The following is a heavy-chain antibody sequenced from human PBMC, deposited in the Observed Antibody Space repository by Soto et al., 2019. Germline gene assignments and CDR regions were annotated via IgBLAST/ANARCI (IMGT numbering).Heavy chain of an antibody. J-gene: IGHJ6*02. CDR2: IVPSLDTT. Sequence: QVHLVQSGTEVKKPGSSVKVSCKASGGTFSSSGFSWVRQAPGQGLEWMGMIVPSLDTTNYAQKFQARVTITAAEVTSTAYMELRSLRSEDTALYYCARWPQPRYTADPYAVDVWGQGTRVIVSS. D-gene: IGHD3-16*02. CDR1: GGTFSSSG. V-gene: IGHV1-69*11. CDR3: ARWPQPRYTADPYAVDV.